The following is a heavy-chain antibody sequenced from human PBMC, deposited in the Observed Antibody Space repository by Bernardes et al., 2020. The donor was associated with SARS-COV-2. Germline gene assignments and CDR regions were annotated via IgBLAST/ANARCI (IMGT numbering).Heavy chain of an antibody. CDR3: ARDANSWYDGGDF. Sequence: GGFLSPPRAAPGFTLSHYEMNLVRPAPGKGLEWVSYISITGSTIYYADSVRGRFTISRDNARNSLYLQMTSLRADDKAIYYCARDANSWYDGGDFWGQGTLVTVSS. D-gene: IGHD6-13*01. CDR1: GFTLSHYE. CDR2: ISITGSTI. J-gene: IGHJ4*02. V-gene: IGHV3-48*03.